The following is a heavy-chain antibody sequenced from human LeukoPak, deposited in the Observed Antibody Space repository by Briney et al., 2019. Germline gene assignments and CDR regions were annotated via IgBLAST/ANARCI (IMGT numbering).Heavy chain of an antibody. Sequence: ASVKVSCKASGYTFTSYGISWVRQAPGQGLEWMGWISAYNGNTNYAQKLQGRVTMTTDTSTGTAYMELRSLRSDDTAVYYCARDHSYYYDSSGYLRSYYFDYWGQGTLVTVSS. J-gene: IGHJ4*02. CDR2: ISAYNGNT. V-gene: IGHV1-18*01. CDR1: GYTFTSYG. D-gene: IGHD3-22*01. CDR3: ARDHSYYYDSSGYLRSYYFDY.